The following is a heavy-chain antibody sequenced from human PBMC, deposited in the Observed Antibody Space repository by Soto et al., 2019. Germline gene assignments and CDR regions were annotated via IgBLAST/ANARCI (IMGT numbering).Heavy chain of an antibody. CDR1: GFSFTSYW. CDR2: IYPGDSDT. V-gene: IGHV5-51*01. Sequence: GESLKISCKGSGFSFTSYWIGWVRQMPGKGLERMGIIYPGDSDTRYSPSFQGQVTISADKSISTAYLQWSSLKVSDTAMYYCARQKDYYYYMYVWGKGTTLTVSS. CDR3: ARQKDYYYYMYV. J-gene: IGHJ6*03.